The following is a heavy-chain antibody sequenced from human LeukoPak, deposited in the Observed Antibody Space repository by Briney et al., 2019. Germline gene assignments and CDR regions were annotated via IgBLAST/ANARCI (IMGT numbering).Heavy chain of an antibody. CDR3: ARVRYYGSGSYLAYGMDV. J-gene: IGHJ6*02. V-gene: IGHV4-59*01. CDR1: GGSISSYY. Sequence: SETLSLTCTVSGGSISSYYWSWIRQPPGKGLEWIGYIYYSGSTNYNPSLKSRVTIPVDTSKNQFSLKLSSVTAADTAVYYCARVRYYGSGSYLAYGMDVWGQGTTVTVSS. CDR2: IYYSGST. D-gene: IGHD3-10*01.